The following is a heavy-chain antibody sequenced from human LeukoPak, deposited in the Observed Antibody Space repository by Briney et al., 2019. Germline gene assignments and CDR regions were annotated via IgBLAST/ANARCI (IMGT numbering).Heavy chain of an antibody. CDR2: INPNSGGT. J-gene: IGHJ4*02. Sequence: GASVKVSCKASGHTFTGYYMHWVRQAPGQGLEWMGWINPNSGGTNYAQKFQGRVTMTRDTSISTAYMELSRLRSDDTAVYYCARGYSSGWYYFDYWGQGTLVTVSS. CDR1: GHTFTGYY. D-gene: IGHD6-19*01. V-gene: IGHV1-2*02. CDR3: ARGYSSGWYYFDY.